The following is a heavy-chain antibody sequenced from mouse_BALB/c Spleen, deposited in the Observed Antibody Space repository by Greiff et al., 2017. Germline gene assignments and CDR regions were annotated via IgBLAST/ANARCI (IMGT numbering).Heavy chain of an antibody. Sequence: EVHLVESGGGLVQPGGSRKLSCAASGFTFSSFGMHWVRQAPEKGLEWVAYISSGSSTIYYADPVKGRFTISRDNPKNTLFLQMTSLRSEDTAMYYCARLGYGNYFDYWGQGTTLTVSS. CDR2: ISSGSSTI. J-gene: IGHJ2*01. D-gene: IGHD2-10*02. V-gene: IGHV5-17*02. CDR1: GFTFSSFG. CDR3: ARLGYGNYFDY.